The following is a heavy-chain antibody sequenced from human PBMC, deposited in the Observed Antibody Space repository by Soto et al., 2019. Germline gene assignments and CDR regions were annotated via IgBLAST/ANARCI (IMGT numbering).Heavy chain of an antibody. CDR1: GFTFSSYA. D-gene: IGHD3-16*01. J-gene: IGHJ4*02. CDR2: ISYDGSNK. Sequence: QVQLVESGGGVVQPGRSLRLSCAASGFTFSSYAMHWVRQAPGKGLEWVAIISYDGSNKYYADSVKGRFTISRDNSKNTLYLQMNSLTAEDTAVYYCARDQGGEIDYWGQGTLVTVSS. V-gene: IGHV3-30-3*01. CDR3: ARDQGGEIDY.